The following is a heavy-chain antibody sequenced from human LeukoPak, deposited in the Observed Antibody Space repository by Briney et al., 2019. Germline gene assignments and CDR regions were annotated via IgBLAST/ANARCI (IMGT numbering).Heavy chain of an antibody. Sequence: GGSLKLSCAAPGFTISGSTMHWVRQASGKGLEWVGRIRSKADSYATAYAASVKGRFTISRDDSKNTAFLQMNSLKTEDTAVYYCTRLDWNDEGFDYWGQGTLVTVSS. CDR3: TRLDWNDEGFDY. D-gene: IGHD1-1*01. J-gene: IGHJ4*02. V-gene: IGHV3-73*01. CDR2: IRSKADSYAT. CDR1: GFTISGST.